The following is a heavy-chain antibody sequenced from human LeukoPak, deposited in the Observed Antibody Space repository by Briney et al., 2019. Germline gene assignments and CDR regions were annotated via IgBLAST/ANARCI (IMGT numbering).Heavy chain of an antibody. D-gene: IGHD1-26*01. V-gene: IGHV4-61*02. CDR2: IYTSGSA. CDR1: GGSISSVSYY. Sequence: SETLSLTCTVSGGSISSVSYYWSWIRPPAGKGLEWIGRIYTSGSANYNPSLKSRVTISVDTSKNQFSLKLSSVTAADTAVYYCALEGGATYDAFDIWGQGTMVTVSS. J-gene: IGHJ3*02. CDR3: ALEGGATYDAFDI.